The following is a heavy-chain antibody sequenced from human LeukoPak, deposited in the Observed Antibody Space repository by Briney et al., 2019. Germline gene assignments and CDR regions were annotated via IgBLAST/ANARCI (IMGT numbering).Heavy chain of an antibody. CDR2: ISYDGSNK. Sequence: GGSLRLSCAASGFTFSSYGMHWVRQAPGKGLEWVAVISYDGSNKYYEDSVKGRFTISRDSSKNTLFLQMNSLRPEDTAVYYCAKDRRYWTYYLDNNGYQGDASDIWGQGTMVTVSS. CDR1: GFTFSSYG. D-gene: IGHD3-22*01. J-gene: IGHJ3*02. V-gene: IGHV3-30*18. CDR3: AKDRRYWTYYLDNNGYQGDASDI.